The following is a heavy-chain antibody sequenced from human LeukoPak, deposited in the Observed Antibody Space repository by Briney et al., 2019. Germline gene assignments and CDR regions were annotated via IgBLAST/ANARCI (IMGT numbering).Heavy chain of an antibody. CDR1: GYTFTGYY. CDR2: INPNSGGT. V-gene: IGHV1-2*06. CDR3: SRDPDCSSTSCYDGG. Sequence: ASVKVSCKASGYTFTGYYMHWLRQAPGQGLEWMGRINPNSGGTNYAQKFQGRVTITRDTSIRPAYMELSRLKPGDTAVYYCSRDPDCSSTSCYDGGWGQGTLVTVSS. J-gene: IGHJ4*02. D-gene: IGHD2-2*01.